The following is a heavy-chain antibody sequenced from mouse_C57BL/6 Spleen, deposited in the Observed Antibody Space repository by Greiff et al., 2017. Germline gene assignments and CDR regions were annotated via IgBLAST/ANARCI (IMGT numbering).Heavy chain of an antibody. CDR1: GYTFTSYW. CDR3: ARGPTPYWYFDV. Sequence: QVQLQQPGAELVKPGASVKLSCKASGYTFTSYWMQWVKQRPGQGLEWIGEIDPSDSYTNYNQKFKGKATLTVDTSSSTAYMQLSSLTSEDSAVXYCARGPTPYWYFDVWGTGTTVTVSS. J-gene: IGHJ1*03. D-gene: IGHD6-1*01. CDR2: IDPSDSYT. V-gene: IGHV1-50*01.